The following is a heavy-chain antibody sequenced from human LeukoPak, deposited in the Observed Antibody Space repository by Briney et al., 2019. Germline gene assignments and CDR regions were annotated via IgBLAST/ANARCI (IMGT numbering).Heavy chain of an antibody. CDR2: INAGNGNT. V-gene: IGHV1-3*01. CDR1: GYTFTSYA. CDR3: ARVAKRIVVVPAAIFGAFDI. Sequence: GASVKVSCKASGYTFTSYAMHWVRQAPGQRPEWMGWINAGNGNTKYSQKFQGRVTITRDTSASTAYMELSSLRSEDTAVYYCARVAKRIVVVPAAIFGAFDIWGQGTMVTVSS. D-gene: IGHD2-2*01. J-gene: IGHJ3*02.